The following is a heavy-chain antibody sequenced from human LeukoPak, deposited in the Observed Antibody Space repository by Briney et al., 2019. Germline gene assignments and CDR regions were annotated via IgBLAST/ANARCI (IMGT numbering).Heavy chain of an antibody. CDR3: ARAHYYDSSGYLIGDY. D-gene: IGHD3-22*01. J-gene: IGHJ4*02. V-gene: IGHV1-69*05. CDR1: GGTFSSYA. Sequence: SVKASCKASGGTFSSYAISWVRQAPGQGLEWMGGIIPIFGTANYAQKFQGRVTITTDESTSTAYMELSSLRSEDTAVYYCARAHYYDSSGYLIGDYWGQGTLVTVSS. CDR2: IIPIFGTA.